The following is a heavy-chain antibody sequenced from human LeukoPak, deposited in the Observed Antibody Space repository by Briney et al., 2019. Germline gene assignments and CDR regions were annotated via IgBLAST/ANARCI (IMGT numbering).Heavy chain of an antibody. CDR3: ASPKLGYCSGGSCYDRFWFDP. CDR1: GGSFSGYY. V-gene: IGHV4-34*01. Sequence: PSETLSLTCAVYGGSFSGYYWSWIRQPPGKGLEWIGEINHSGSTNYNPSLKSRVTISVDTSKNQFSLKLSSVTAADTAVYYCASPKLGYCSGGSCYDRFWFDPWGQGTLVTVSS. D-gene: IGHD2-15*01. CDR2: INHSGST. J-gene: IGHJ5*02.